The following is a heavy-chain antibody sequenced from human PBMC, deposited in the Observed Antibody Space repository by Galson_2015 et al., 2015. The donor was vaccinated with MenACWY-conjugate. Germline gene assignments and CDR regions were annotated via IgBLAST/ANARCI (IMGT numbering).Heavy chain of an antibody. CDR2: IYCSEGT. CDR1: GGSISSSY. D-gene: IGHD2-8*02. J-gene: IGHJ4*02. V-gene: IGHV4-59*08. Sequence: ETLSLTCTVSGGSISSSYWSWIRQSPEKGLEWIGCIYCSEGTNYNPSLKSRATISVDTSKNQFSLILSSVTAADTAVYYCSRHKRWGTGQHSFDFWGQGALVTVSS. CDR3: SRHKRWGTGQHSFDF.